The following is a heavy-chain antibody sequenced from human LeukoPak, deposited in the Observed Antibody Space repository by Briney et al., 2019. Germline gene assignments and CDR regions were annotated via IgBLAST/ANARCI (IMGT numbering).Heavy chain of an antibody. J-gene: IGHJ4*02. V-gene: IGHV3-7*01. CDR3: SKDAAVAGTFDY. D-gene: IGHD6-19*01. CDR2: IRQDGSEK. CDR1: GFTFSSYW. Sequence: PGGSLRLSCAASGFTFSSYWISWVRQAPGKGLEWVANIRQDGSEKYYVDSVKGRFTISRDKAKNPLYLQMNSLRAEDTAVYYCSKDAAVAGTFDYWGQGTLVTVSS.